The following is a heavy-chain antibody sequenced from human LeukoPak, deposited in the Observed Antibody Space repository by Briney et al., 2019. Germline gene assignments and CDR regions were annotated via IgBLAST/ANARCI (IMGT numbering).Heavy chain of an antibody. CDR3: ASSYYGSGSYDPKYYYYYYMDV. CDR1: GGSISSGSYY. J-gene: IGHJ6*03. CDR2: IYTSGST. V-gene: IGHV4-61*02. D-gene: IGHD3-10*01. Sequence: SETLSLTCTVSGGSISSGSYYWSWIRQRAGKGLEWIGRIYTSGSTNYNPSLKSRVTISVDTSKNQFSLKLSSVTAADTAVYYCASSYYGSGSYDPKYYYYYYMDVWGKGTTVTISS.